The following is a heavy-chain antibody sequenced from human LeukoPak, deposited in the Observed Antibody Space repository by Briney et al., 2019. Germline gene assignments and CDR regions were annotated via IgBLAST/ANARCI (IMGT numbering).Heavy chain of an antibody. D-gene: IGHD6-19*01. J-gene: IGHJ5*02. CDR3: ARVSIAVAGTKS. CDR2: INSDGSST. V-gene: IGHV3-74*01. Sequence: GGSLRLSCAASGFTFSSYWMHWVRQAPGKGLVWVSRINSDGSSTSYAASVKGRFTISRDNAKNTLYLQMNSLRAEDTAVYYCARVSIAVAGTKSWGQGTLVTVSS. CDR1: GFTFSSYW.